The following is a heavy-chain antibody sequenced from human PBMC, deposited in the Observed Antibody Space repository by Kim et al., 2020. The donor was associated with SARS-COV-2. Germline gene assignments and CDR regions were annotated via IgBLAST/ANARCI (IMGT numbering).Heavy chain of an antibody. CDR1: GFTFSSYG. J-gene: IGHJ6*02. Sequence: GGSLRLSCAASGFTFSSYGMHWVRQAPGKGLEWVAVIWYDGSNKYYADSVKGRFTISRDNSKNTLYLQMNSLRAEDTAVYYCARDDILGSGNYYYYGMDVWGQGTTVTVSS. V-gene: IGHV3-33*01. CDR2: IWYDGSNK. CDR3: ARDDILGSGNYYYYGMDV. D-gene: IGHD3-10*01.